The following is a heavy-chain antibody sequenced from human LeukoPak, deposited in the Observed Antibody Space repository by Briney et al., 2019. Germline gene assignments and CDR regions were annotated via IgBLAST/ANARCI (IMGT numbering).Heavy chain of an antibody. CDR2: INRSGST. CDR1: GGSFSGYY. D-gene: IGHD2-15*01. V-gene: IGHV4-34*01. Sequence: SETLSLTCAVYGGSFSGYYWSWLRQPPGKGLEWIGEINRSGSTNYNPSLKSRFTISVDTSKNQFSLKLNSVTAADTAVYYCARAWSSGGYHDYWGQGALVTVSS. CDR3: ARAWSSGGYHDY. J-gene: IGHJ4*02.